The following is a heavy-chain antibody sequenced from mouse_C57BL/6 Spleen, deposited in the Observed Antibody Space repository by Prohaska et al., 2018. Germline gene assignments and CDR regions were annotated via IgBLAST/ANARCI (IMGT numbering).Heavy chain of an antibody. CDR3: ARIYDGYYVSWYFDV. CDR2: ICSGCSTI. CDR1: GFTFSDYG. Sequence: EVQLVESGGGLVKPGGSLKLSCAASGFTFSDYGMHWVRQAPEKGLEWVAYICSGCSTIYYADTVKGRFTISIDNAKNTLFLQMTSLRSEDTAMYYCARIYDGYYVSWYFDVWGTGTTVTVSS. V-gene: IGHV5-17*01. J-gene: IGHJ1*03. D-gene: IGHD2-3*01.